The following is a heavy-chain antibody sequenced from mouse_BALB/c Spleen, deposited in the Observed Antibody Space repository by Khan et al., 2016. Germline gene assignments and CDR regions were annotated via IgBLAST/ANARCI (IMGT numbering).Heavy chain of an antibody. V-gene: IGHV9-1*02. CDR1: GYAFTNYG. Sequence: QIQLVQSGPELKKPGETVKISCRASGYAFTNYGIHWVRQAPGKGLKWMGWIATYTGEPTYADDFKGRFAFSLETSASTAYLQINNLKNVDMATFFVARRKLLDRYCAMGYRKQGTSDPVSS. CDR2: IATYTGEP. D-gene: IGHD3-1*01. CDR3: ARRKLLDRYCAMGY. J-gene: IGHJ4*01.